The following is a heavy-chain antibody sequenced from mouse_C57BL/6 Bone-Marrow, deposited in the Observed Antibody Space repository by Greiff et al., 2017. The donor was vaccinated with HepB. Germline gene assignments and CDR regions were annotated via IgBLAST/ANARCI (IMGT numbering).Heavy chain of an antibody. CDR2: ISGGGGNT. J-gene: IGHJ1*03. CDR1: GFTFSSYT. D-gene: IGHD6-1*01. CDR3: ARRPRYWYFDV. Sequence: EVKVEESGGGLVKPGGSLKLSCAASGFTFSSYTMSWVRQTPEKRLEWVATISGGGGNTYYPDSVKGRFTISRDNAKNTLYLQMSSLRSEDTALYYCARRPRYWYFDVWGTGTTVTVSS. V-gene: IGHV5-9*01.